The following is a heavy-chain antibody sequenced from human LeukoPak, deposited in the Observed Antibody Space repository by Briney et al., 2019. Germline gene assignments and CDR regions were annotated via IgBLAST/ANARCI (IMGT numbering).Heavy chain of an antibody. J-gene: IGHJ4*02. CDR2: INHSGST. Sequence: SETLSPTWAVYGGSFSGYYWSWIRQPPAKGLDWIGVINHSGSTNYNPSLKSRVTISVDTSTNQFSLKLRSVTAAGTGFFNSARHVRGGSYFNYWGQGTLVTVSS. CDR1: GGSFSGYY. CDR3: ARHVRGGSYFNY. V-gene: IGHV4-34*01. D-gene: IGHD3-16*01.